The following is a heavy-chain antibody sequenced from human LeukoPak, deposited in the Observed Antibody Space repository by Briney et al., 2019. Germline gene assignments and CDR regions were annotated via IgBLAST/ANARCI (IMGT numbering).Heavy chain of an antibody. Sequence: PGGSLRLSCAASGFTFSSYAMSWVRQAPGKGLEWVSAISGSGGSTYYADSVKGRFTISRDNSKNTLYLQMNSLRAEDTAVYYCAKDPNFSSGWYLVDYWGQGTLVTVSS. D-gene: IGHD6-19*01. CDR3: AKDPNFSSGWYLVDY. CDR2: ISGSGGST. J-gene: IGHJ4*02. CDR1: GFTFSSYA. V-gene: IGHV3-23*01.